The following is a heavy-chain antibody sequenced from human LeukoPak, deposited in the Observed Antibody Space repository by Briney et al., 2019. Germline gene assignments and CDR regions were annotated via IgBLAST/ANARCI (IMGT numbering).Heavy chain of an antibody. CDR1: GYSFTSYW. CDR2: IYPDDSDT. CDR3: ARSRSNSWAGFDP. D-gene: IGHD6-13*01. Sequence: RPGESLKISCKGSGYSFTSYWIGWVRQMPGKGLEWMGIIYPDDSDTTYSPSFQGQVTISADKSISTAYLQWSSLKASDTAMYYCARSRSNSWAGFDPWGQGTLVTVSS. V-gene: IGHV5-51*01. J-gene: IGHJ5*02.